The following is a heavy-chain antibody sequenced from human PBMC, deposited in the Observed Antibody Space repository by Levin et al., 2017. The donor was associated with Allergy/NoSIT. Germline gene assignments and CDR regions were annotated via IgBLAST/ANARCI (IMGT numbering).Heavy chain of an antibody. CDR1: GGSISSYY. CDR3: ASFGHRITNYYDSSGYRSLAFDI. CDR2: IYYSGST. Sequence: PSETLSLTCTVSGGSISSYYWSWIRQPPGKGLEWIGYIYYSGSTNYNPSLKSRVTISVDTSKNQFSLKLSSVTAADTAVYYCASFGHRITNYYDSSGYRSLAFDIWGQGTMVTVSS. D-gene: IGHD3-22*01. V-gene: IGHV4-59*01. J-gene: IGHJ3*02.